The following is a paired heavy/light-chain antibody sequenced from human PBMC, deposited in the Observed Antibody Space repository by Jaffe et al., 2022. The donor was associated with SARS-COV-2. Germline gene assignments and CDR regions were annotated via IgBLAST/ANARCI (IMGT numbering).Light chain of an antibody. CDR3: QQYHSYPFT. Sequence: DIQMTQSPSSLSASIGDRVIITCRASQGITNSLAWFQQKPGKAPKSLIYGASSLQSGVPSKFSGSGFGTDFTLIITSLQPEDLATYYCQQYHSYPFTFGPGTKVDIK. V-gene: IGKV1-16*02. CDR2: GAS. J-gene: IGKJ3*01. CDR1: QGITNS.
Heavy chain of an antibody. V-gene: IGHV3-72*01. CDR3: GRSLWNNANIQYFYYMDV. CDR2: SRDKVNSYTT. J-gene: IGHJ6*03. D-gene: IGHD3-3*01. Sequence: EVQLVESGGGLVQPGGSLRLSCAASGFTCSDHFIDWVRQAPGKGLEWVGRSRDKVNSYTTEYAASVKGRFTISRDDSKNSLYLQMNSLKTEDTAVYYCGRSLWNNANIQYFYYMDVWGKGTTVTVS. CDR1: GFTCSDHF.